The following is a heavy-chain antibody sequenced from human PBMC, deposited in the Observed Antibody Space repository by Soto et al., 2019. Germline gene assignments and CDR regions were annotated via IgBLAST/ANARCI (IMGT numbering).Heavy chain of an antibody. J-gene: IGHJ6*02. CDR2: IWYDGSNK. Sequence: QVPLVESGGGVVQPGRSLRLSCAASGFTFSSYGMHWVRQAPGKGLEWVAVIWYDGSNKYYADSVKGRFTISRDNSTNTLYRQMKSLRAEDTAVYYCARDSSGFTTYYYYGMDVWGQGTTVTVSS. D-gene: IGHD6-19*01. CDR3: ARDSSGFTTYYYYGMDV. CDR1: GFTFSSYG. V-gene: IGHV3-33*01.